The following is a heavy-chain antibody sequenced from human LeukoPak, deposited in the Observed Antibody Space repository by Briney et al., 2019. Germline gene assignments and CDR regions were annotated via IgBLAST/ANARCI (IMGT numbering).Heavy chain of an antibody. Sequence: GGSLRLSCAASGFTFTRYWMSWVRQAPEKGLEWVANIKYEGSEKYYVDSVKGRFTISRDNAKNSLYLQMNSLRVEDTAVYYCARDREQWLVDSFDIWGQGTMVTVSS. CDR3: ARDREQWLVDSFDI. J-gene: IGHJ3*02. D-gene: IGHD6-19*01. V-gene: IGHV3-7*04. CDR2: IKYEGSEK. CDR1: GFTFTRYW.